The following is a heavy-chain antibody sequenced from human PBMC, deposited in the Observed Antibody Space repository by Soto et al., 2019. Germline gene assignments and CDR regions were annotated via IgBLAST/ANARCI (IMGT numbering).Heavy chain of an antibody. J-gene: IGHJ6*02. CDR3: AKEVGVRHYYYYGMDV. Sequence: GGSLRLSCAASGFTFSSYAMSWVRQAPGKGLEWVSAISGSGGSTYYADSVKGRFTISRDNSKNTLYLQMNSLRAEDTAVYYCAKEVGVRHYYYYGMDVWGQGTTVTVSS. CDR2: ISGSGGST. V-gene: IGHV3-23*01. D-gene: IGHD1-26*01. CDR1: GFTFSSYA.